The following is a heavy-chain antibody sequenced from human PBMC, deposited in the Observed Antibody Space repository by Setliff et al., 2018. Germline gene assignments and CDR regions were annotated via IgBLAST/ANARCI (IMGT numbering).Heavy chain of an antibody. J-gene: IGHJ4*02. Sequence: GGSLRLSCAASGFTFSSLGMHWVRQAPGKGLEWVAYIHDSGNPTYYADSVKGRFTVSRDNAKNSLYLQMTSLRAEDTAIYYCARTTGYRLEGDFDYWGQGTLVTVSS. CDR1: GFTFSSLG. CDR3: ARTTGYRLEGDFDY. V-gene: IGHV3-48*04. CDR2: IHDSGNPT. D-gene: IGHD3-16*01.